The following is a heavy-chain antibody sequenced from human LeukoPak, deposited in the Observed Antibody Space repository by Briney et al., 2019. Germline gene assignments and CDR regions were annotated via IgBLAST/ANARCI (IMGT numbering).Heavy chain of an antibody. J-gene: IGHJ4*02. CDR3: ARQRSSYYFDS. D-gene: IGHD6-19*01. CDR2: ISPSGITT. CDR1: GFTFSDHY. Sequence: PRGSLRLSCAVSGFTFSDHYVSWIRQAPGKALDWLSYISPSGITTKYAHSVKGRFTVSRDNAKNSVFLQLNNLRVEDTAVYFCARQRSSYYFDSWGQGTLVTVSS. V-gene: IGHV3-11*01.